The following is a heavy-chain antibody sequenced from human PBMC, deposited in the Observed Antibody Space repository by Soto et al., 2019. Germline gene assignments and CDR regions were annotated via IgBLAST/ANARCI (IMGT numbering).Heavy chain of an antibody. Sequence: SVKVSCKASGGTFSSYAISWVRQAPGQGLEWTGGIIPIFGTANYAQKFQGRVTITADESTSTAYMELSSLRSEDTAVYYCARDGSAAGTGTGKTDAFDIWGQGTMVTVSS. CDR1: GGTFSSYA. D-gene: IGHD6-13*01. V-gene: IGHV1-69*13. CDR3: ARDGSAAGTGTGKTDAFDI. CDR2: IIPIFGTA. J-gene: IGHJ3*02.